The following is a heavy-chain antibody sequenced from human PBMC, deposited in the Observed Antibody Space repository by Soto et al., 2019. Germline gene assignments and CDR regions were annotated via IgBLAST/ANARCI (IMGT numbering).Heavy chain of an antibody. CDR2: INPSGST. Sequence: PSETLSLTCAVYGGSFSGYYWSWIRQPPGKGLEWIGEINPSGSTKYNPSLKSRVTISVDTSKNQFSLKLSSVTAADTAVYYCARETYYDILTGYSPWFDPWGQGTLVTVSS. D-gene: IGHD3-9*01. CDR1: GGSFSGYY. CDR3: ARETYYDILTGYSPWFDP. J-gene: IGHJ5*02. V-gene: IGHV4-34*01.